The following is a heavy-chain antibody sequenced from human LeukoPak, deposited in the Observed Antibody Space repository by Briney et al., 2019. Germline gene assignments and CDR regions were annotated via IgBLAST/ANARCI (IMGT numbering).Heavy chain of an antibody. CDR3: ARDNNGLYFGVRGFDI. Sequence: SETLSLTCSVSGGSMNTHYWNWIRQPAGRGLEWIGRIYTSGSTNHNPSLKSRVIMSLDTSKSQFSLSLSSVTAADTAVYYCARDNNGLYFGVRGFDIWGQGKMVIVSS. CDR2: IYTSGST. CDR1: GGSMNTHY. V-gene: IGHV4-4*07. D-gene: IGHD3-3*01. J-gene: IGHJ3*02.